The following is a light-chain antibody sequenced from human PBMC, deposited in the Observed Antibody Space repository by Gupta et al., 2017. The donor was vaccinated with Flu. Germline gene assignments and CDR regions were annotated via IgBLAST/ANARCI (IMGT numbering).Light chain of an antibody. CDR3: KHDVRCPLT. CDR1: EGLVFVDGYTY. CDR2: KVS. Sequence: DVVLNQSPLSLPVTLGQTASISCKSSEGLVFVDGYTYLHWVHQRPGQSPRRLIYKVSNREYGVPYRFSGSGSGTEFTLKISRVEADDVGTYYCKHDVRCPLTFGQGTKVEI. J-gene: IGKJ1*01. V-gene: IGKV2-30*01.